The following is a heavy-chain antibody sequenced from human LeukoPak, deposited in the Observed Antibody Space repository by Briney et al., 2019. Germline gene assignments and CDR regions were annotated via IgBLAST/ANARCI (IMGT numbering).Heavy chain of an antibody. Sequence: SETLSLTRAVYGGSFSGYYWSWIRQPPGKGLEWIGEINHSGSTNYNPSLKSRVTISVDTSKNQFSLKLSSVTAADTAVYYCARDRYYYDSSGSTNWFDPWGQGTLVTVSS. CDR3: ARDRYYYDSSGSTNWFDP. J-gene: IGHJ5*02. D-gene: IGHD3-22*01. CDR1: GGSFSGYY. CDR2: INHSGST. V-gene: IGHV4-34*01.